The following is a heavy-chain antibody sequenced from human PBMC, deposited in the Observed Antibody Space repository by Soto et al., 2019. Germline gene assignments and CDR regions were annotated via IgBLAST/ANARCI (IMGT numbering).Heavy chain of an antibody. V-gene: IGHV4-39*01. CDR3: ARHPSDFWFDP. J-gene: IGHJ5*02. CDR1: GGSISSSSYY. CDR2: IYYSGDT. D-gene: IGHD2-21*02. Sequence: ETLSLTCTVSGGSISSSSYYWGWIRQPPGKVLEWIGTIYYSGDTYYNPSLKSRVTVSVDTSKNQFSLKLSSVTAADTAVYYCARHPSDFWFDPWGQGTLVTVSS.